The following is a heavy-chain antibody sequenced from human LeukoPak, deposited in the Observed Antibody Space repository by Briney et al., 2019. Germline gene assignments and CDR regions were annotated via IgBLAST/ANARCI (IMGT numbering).Heavy chain of an antibody. Sequence: GGSLRLSCAGSGFTFGRYCMSWVRQAPGKGLEWVASINQGGSRLHYLDSVTGRFIISRDDAQNSLFLQMTRLRVDDTAVYYCARLKDDVTKLDYWGQGTLVSVSS. J-gene: IGHJ4*02. D-gene: IGHD2-8*01. CDR1: GFTFGRYC. CDR2: INQGGSRL. V-gene: IGHV3-7*01. CDR3: ARLKDDVTKLDY.